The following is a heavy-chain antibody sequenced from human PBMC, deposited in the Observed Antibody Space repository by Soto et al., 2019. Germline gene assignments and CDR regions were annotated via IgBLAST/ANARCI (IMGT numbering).Heavy chain of an antibody. CDR2: ISSSSSYI. CDR3: ARGAGTTLLAFDI. Sequence: EVQLVESGGGLVKPGGSLRLSCAASGFTFSSYSMNWVRQAPGKGLEWVSSISSSSSYIYYADSVTGRFTISRDNAKNSLYLQMNSLRAEDTAVYYCARGAGTTLLAFDIWGQGTMVTVSS. J-gene: IGHJ3*02. D-gene: IGHD1-7*01. V-gene: IGHV3-21*01. CDR1: GFTFSSYS.